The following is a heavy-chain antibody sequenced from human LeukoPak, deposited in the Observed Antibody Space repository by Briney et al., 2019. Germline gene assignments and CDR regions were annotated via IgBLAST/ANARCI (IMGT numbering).Heavy chain of an antibody. CDR1: GFTFRKFC. CDR3: TGEPNWFDP. CDR2: IKSNRDGGTT. D-gene: IGHD3-16*01. J-gene: IGHJ5*02. V-gene: IGHV3-15*01. Sequence: GGYPRLYWAASGFTFRKFCMGWVGPPAGGEGEWVGRIKSNRDGGTTQYAAPVKDRFTISRDDSKSILYLQMTSLNTEDTAMYYCTGEPNWFDPWGQGTLVTVSS.